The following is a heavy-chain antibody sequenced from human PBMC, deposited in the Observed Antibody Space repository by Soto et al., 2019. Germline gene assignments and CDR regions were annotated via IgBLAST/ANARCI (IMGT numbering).Heavy chain of an antibody. Sequence: EVQLVESGGDLVQPGGSLRLSCSASGFSFSNSWMTWVRQAPGKGLEWVANIYEVGNEKNIVDSVKGRFTIFRDNAKSSLYLQMNSLRVDDTAMYYCARDRGYNCYDYWGQGTVVTVSS. CDR1: GFSFSNSW. CDR3: ARDRGYNCYDY. J-gene: IGHJ4*02. D-gene: IGHD5-18*01. CDR2: IYEVGNEK. V-gene: IGHV3-7*05.